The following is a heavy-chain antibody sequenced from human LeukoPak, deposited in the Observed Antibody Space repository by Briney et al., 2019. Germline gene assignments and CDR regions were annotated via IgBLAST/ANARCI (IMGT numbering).Heavy chain of an antibody. CDR2: INPNSGGT. J-gene: IGHJ5*02. CDR3: ARGKSNLVALNWLDP. Sequence: ASVKVSCKASGYTFTSYYMHWVRQAPGQGLEWMGWINPNSGGTNYAQKFQDRVTTTRDTPISTAYMELSRLTSDDTATYYCARGKSNLVALNWLDPWGQGTLVTVSS. CDR1: GYTFTSYY. V-gene: IGHV1-2*02. D-gene: IGHD5-24*01.